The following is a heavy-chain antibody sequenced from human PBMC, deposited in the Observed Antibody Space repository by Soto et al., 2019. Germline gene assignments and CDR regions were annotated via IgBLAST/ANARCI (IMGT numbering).Heavy chain of an antibody. Sequence: PSETLSLTCTVSGGSISSCGYYWSWIRQHPGKGLEWIGYIYYSGSTYYNPSLKSRVTISVDTSKNQFSLKLSSVTAADTAVYYCARAKAARSPFDYWGQGTLVTVSS. V-gene: IGHV4-31*03. J-gene: IGHJ4*02. CDR2: IYYSGST. D-gene: IGHD6-6*01. CDR3: ARAKAARSPFDY. CDR1: GGSISSCGYY.